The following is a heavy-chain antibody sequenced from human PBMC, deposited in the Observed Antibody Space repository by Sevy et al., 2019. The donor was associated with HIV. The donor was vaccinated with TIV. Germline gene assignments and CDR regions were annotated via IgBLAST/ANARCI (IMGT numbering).Heavy chain of an antibody. CDR1: GYTLSELS. CDR2: FDPEDGET. D-gene: IGHD2-15*01. Sequence: ASVKVSCKVSGYTLSELSMHWVRQAPGKGLEWMGSFDPEDGETIYAQTLQGRVTMTEDTSTDTAYMELGGLTSEDTAIYYCATVGLGYYSGASYYQGDWFDPWGQGTLVTVSS. V-gene: IGHV1-24*01. CDR3: ATVGLGYYSGASYYQGDWFDP. J-gene: IGHJ5*02.